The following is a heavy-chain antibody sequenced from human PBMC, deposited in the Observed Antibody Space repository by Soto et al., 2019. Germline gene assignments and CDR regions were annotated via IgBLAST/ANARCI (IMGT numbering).Heavy chain of an antibody. V-gene: IGHV3-30*03. Sequence: QVQLVESGGGVVQPGRSLRLSCAASGFTFSSYGMHWVRQAPGKGLEWVAVILSDGSDTYYADSVKGRFTISRDNSKNTLYLQMNSLRPEDGAVYYCARDVFDAYWGQGTLVTVSS. CDR1: GFTFSSYG. J-gene: IGHJ4*02. CDR2: ILSDGSDT. CDR3: ARDVFDAY. D-gene: IGHD3-16*01.